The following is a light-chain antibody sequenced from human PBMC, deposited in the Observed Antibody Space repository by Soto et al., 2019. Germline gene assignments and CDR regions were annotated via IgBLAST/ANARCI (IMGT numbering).Light chain of an antibody. J-gene: IGKJ5*01. Sequence: EIQMTQSPSSLSDSVGDRVTITCRASESIARHLNWYQQKPGKAPKLLIYAASSLQNGVPSRFRGGGSGTDFTLTISNLQPEDFATYYCQQSYSTLSITFGQGTRLEIK. CDR2: AAS. CDR3: QQSYSTLSIT. V-gene: IGKV1-39*01. CDR1: ESIARH.